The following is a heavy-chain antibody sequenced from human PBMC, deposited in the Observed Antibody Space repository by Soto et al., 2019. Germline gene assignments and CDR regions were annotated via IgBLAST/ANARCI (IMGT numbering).Heavy chain of an antibody. CDR1: GYTFTGHY. V-gene: IGHV1-2*04. D-gene: IGHD3-22*01. CDR2: INPNSGGT. J-gene: IGHJ4*02. CDR3: ARDPGDDSSGYYYFDY. Sequence: ASVKVSCKASGYTFTGHYMHWVRQAPGQGLEWMGWINPNSGGTNYAQKFQGWVTMSRDTSISTAYMELSRLRSDDTAVYYCARDPGDDSSGYYYFDYWGQGTLVTVSS.